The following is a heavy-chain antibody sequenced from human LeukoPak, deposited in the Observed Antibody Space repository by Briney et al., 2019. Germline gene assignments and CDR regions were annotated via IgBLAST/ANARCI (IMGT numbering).Heavy chain of an antibody. Sequence: ASVKVSCKASGGTFSSYAISWVRQAPGQGLEWMGRIIPIFGTANYAQKFQGRVTITADESTSTAYMELSSLRSEDTAVYYCARDSNDYVWGSYRSIDQRGDYWGQGTLVTVSS. V-gene: IGHV1-69*13. D-gene: IGHD3-16*02. J-gene: IGHJ4*02. CDR3: ARDSNDYVWGSYRSIDQRGDY. CDR1: GGTFSSYA. CDR2: IIPIFGTA.